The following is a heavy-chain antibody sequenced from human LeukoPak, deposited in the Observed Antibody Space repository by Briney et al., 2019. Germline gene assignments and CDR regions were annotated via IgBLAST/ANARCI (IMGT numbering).Heavy chain of an antibody. D-gene: IGHD4-11*01. Sequence: PGGSLRLSCAASGFSCSNYWRHWVRQAPGKGLVWVSRISSDGSDTIYADSVKGRFTMSRDNAKNTLYLQMNSLRAEDTAVYYCTRDRTTITLFELWGQGTLVTVSS. CDR2: ISSDGSDT. CDR1: GFSCSNYW. J-gene: IGHJ4*02. V-gene: IGHV3-74*01. CDR3: TRDRTTITLFEL.